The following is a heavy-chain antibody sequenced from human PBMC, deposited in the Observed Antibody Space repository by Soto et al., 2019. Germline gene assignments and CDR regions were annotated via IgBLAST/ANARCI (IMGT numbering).Heavy chain of an antibody. Sequence: GASVKVSCKASGYTFTSYAMDGVCQAPGQRLEWMGWINAGNGNTKYSQKFQGRVTITRDTSASKAYMELSSLRSEDTAVYYCARETTIFGVVMNWFDPWGQGTLVTVSS. D-gene: IGHD3-3*01. J-gene: IGHJ5*02. CDR3: ARETTIFGVVMNWFDP. CDR1: GYTFTSYA. CDR2: INAGNGNT. V-gene: IGHV1-3*01.